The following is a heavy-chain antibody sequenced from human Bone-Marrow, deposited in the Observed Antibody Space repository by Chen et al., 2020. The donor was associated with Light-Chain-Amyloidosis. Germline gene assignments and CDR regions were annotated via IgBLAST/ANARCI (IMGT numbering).Heavy chain of an antibody. D-gene: IGHD3-10*01. CDR3: ARDRRFGNFDY. J-gene: IGHJ4*02. V-gene: IGHV4-39*07. Sequence: QLQLQESGPGLVKPSETLSLTCTVSGGSISSSSYYWGWIRQPPGKGLEWIGSIYYSGSTYYNPSLKSRVTISVDTSKNQFSLKLSSVTAADTAVYYCARDRRFGNFDYWGQGTLVTVSS. CDR1: GGSISSSSYY. CDR2: IYYSGST.